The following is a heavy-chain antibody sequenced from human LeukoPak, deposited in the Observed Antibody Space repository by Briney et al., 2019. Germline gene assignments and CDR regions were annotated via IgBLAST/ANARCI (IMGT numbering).Heavy chain of an antibody. J-gene: IGHJ6*02. CDR1: GFALSSHW. Sequence: GGSLRLSCAASGFALSSHWMTWVRQVPGRGPEWVADVNRDGSETYYLDSVKGRFTISKDNAKNSLYLQMNSLRAEDAALYHCARNNGMDVRGQGTTVIVSS. CDR3: ARNNGMDV. CDR2: VNRDGSET. V-gene: IGHV3-7*03.